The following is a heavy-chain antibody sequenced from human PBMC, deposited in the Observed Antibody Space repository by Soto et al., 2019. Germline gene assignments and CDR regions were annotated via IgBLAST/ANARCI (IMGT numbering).Heavy chain of an antibody. CDR1: GFTFRSYG. CDR3: AKGRSYYYYYGVDV. CDR2: MKSDGSR. Sequence: GGSLILSCEASGFTFRSYGMHWVRQAPGKGLEWVAVMKSDGSRDHIDSVKGRFTIFRDNSKKTLYLQMNSLRAEDTALYYCAKGRSYYYYYGVDVWGQGTTVTVS. J-gene: IGHJ6*02. V-gene: IGHV3-30*18.